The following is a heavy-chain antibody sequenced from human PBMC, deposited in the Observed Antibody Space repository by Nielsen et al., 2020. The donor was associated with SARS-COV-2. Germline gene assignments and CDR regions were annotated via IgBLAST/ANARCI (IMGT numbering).Heavy chain of an antibody. CDR2: IWYDGSNK. CDR1: GFTFSSYG. J-gene: IGHJ4*02. CDR3: AKDSNNWNYYDY. D-gene: IGHD1-20*01. Sequence: GGSLRLSCAASGFTFSSYGMHWVRQAPGKGLEWVAVIWYDGSNKYYADSVKGRFTISRDNAKNSLYLQMNSLRAEDTALYYCAKDSNNWNYYDYWGQGTLVTVSS. V-gene: IGHV3-33*03.